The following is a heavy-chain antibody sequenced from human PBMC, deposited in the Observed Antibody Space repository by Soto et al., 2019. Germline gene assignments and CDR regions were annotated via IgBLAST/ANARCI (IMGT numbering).Heavy chain of an antibody. V-gene: IGHV1-58*01. CDR1: GFTFTNSA. J-gene: IGHJ4*02. Sequence: GASVKVSCKASGFTFTNSAVQWVRQARGQRLEWIGWIVVGSGNTNYAQKFQERVTITRGMSTSTAYMELSSLRSEDTAVYYCAADLYDSSAVKDLVVYWGQGTLVTVSS. CDR2: IVVGSGNT. D-gene: IGHD3-22*01. CDR3: AADLYDSSAVKDLVVY.